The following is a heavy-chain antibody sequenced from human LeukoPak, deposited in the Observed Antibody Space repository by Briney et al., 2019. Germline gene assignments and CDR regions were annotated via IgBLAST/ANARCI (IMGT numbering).Heavy chain of an antibody. D-gene: IGHD6-6*01. CDR2: ISGSGSST. CDR1: GFTFSSYA. CDR3: ARDLAARPFYYYYYMDV. J-gene: IGHJ6*03. Sequence: GGSLRPSCAASGFTFSSYAMSWVRQAPGRGLEWVSAISGSGSSTYYADSVKGRFTISRDNSKNTLYLQMKSLRAEDMAVYYCARDLAARPFYYYYYMDVWGKGTTVTVSS. V-gene: IGHV3-23*01.